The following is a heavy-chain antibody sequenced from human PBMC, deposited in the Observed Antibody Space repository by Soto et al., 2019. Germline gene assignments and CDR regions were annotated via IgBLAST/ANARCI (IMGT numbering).Heavy chain of an antibody. CDR1: GVSISSYY. CDR2: IYYSGST. J-gene: IGHJ4*02. CDR3: ARHDGRGWPFDH. D-gene: IGHD6-19*01. Sequence: PSETLSLTCTVSGVSISSYYWSWIRQPPGKGLEWIGYIYYSGSTNYSPSFQGHVTISADKSVSTAYLQWSSLKASDSAMYYCARHDGRGWPFDHWGLGTLVTVSS. V-gene: IGHV4-59*08.